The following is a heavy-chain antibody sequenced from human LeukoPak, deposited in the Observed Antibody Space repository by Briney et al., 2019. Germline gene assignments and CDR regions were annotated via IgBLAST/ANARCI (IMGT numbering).Heavy chain of an antibody. CDR3: APERGYGDYVYFDY. Sequence: PGGSLRLSCAASGLTFSSYAMHWVRQAPGKGLEWVAVISYDGSNKYYADSVKGRFTISRDNSKNTLYLQMNSLRAEDTAVYYCAPERGYGDYVYFDYWGQGTLVTVSS. D-gene: IGHD4-17*01. CDR1: GLTFSSYA. J-gene: IGHJ4*02. V-gene: IGHV3-30-3*01. CDR2: ISYDGSNK.